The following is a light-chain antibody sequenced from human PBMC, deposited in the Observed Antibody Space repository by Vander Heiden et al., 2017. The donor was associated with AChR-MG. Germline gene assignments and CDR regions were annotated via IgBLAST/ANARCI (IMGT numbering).Light chain of an antibody. J-gene: IGLJ2*01. Sequence: NFVLPQPHSVSESPGKTVTISCTRSGGSIASNYVQWYQQRPGSAPTTVIFEDNHRPSGVPDRFSGSIDSSSNAASLIISGLKTEDEADYYCQSYDDTNHGVFGGGTKLTVL. CDR1: GGSIASNY. CDR3: QSYDDTNHGV. V-gene: IGLV6-57*03. CDR2: EDN.